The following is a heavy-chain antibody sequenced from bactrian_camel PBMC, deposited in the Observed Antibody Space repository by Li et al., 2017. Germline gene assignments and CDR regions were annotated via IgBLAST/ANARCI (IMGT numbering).Heavy chain of an antibody. CDR1: PALYRRYC. Sequence: VQLVESGGGSVQTGGSLRLSCAASPALYRRYCMAWFRQPPGKEREGVACLVTSGGWLYYRDSVKGRFTISQDYAKNTMYLQMNSLKPEDTATYYCGADVPLYALSGDRDGARSAVVVTGTVPIRYNLWGKGTQVTVS. J-gene: IGHJ4*01. CDR3: GADVPLYALSGDRDGARSAVVVTGTVPIRYNL. V-gene: IGHV3S1*01. CDR2: LVTSGGWL. D-gene: IGHD2*01.